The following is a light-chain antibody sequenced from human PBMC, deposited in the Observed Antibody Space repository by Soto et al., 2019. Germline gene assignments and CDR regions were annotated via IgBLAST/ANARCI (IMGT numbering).Light chain of an antibody. CDR3: QQYGNSPPYT. CDR1: QSVSSNY. Sequence: EIVLTQSPCTLSLSPGERATLSCRASQSVSSNYLAWYQQKPGQAPRLLIYGSSSRATGIPDRFSGSGSGTDFTLTISRLEPEDFALYSCQQYGNSPPYTFGQGTKVDIK. CDR2: GSS. J-gene: IGKJ2*01. V-gene: IGKV3-20*01.